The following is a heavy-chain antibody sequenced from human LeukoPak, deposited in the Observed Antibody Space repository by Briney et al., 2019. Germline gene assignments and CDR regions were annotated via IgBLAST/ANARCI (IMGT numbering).Heavy chain of an antibody. D-gene: IGHD3-22*01. CDR3: ATSSGYMSY. V-gene: IGHV4-38-2*02. CDR1: HYSISSNYY. Sequence: SETLSLTCTVSHYSISSNYYWGWIRQPPGKGLERIGSIYNSGSTYYNPSLKSRVTISVDTSKNQFSLKLTSVTAADTAVYYCATSSGYMSYWGQGTLVTVSS. CDR2: IYNSGST. J-gene: IGHJ4*02.